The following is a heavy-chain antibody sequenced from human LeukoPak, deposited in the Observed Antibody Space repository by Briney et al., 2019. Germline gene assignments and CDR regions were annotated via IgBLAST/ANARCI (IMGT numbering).Heavy chain of an antibody. Sequence: GASVKVSCKASGYTFTGYYMHWVRQAPGQGLEWLGWINPYSGGTNYAQKFLGRVTMTRDTSISTVYMELSRLTSDDTAVYYCARDRYCSGGSCPDLDFWGQGTLVTVSS. CDR2: INPYSGGT. D-gene: IGHD2-15*01. CDR1: GYTFTGYY. J-gene: IGHJ4*02. V-gene: IGHV1-2*02. CDR3: ARDRYCSGGSCPDLDF.